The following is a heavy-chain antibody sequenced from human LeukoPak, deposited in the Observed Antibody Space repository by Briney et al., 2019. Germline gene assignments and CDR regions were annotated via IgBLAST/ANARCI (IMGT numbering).Heavy chain of an antibody. J-gene: IGHJ6*03. V-gene: IGHV3-30-3*01. Sequence: GGSLRLSCAASGFTFSTYWMSWVRQAPGKGLEWVAVISYDGSNKYYADSVKGRFTISRDNSKNTLYLQMNSLRAEDTAVYYCARDGIVVVPAATLRSYYYMDVWGKGTTVTVSS. CDR2: ISYDGSNK. D-gene: IGHD2-2*01. CDR3: ARDGIVVVPAATLRSYYYMDV. CDR1: GFTFSTYW.